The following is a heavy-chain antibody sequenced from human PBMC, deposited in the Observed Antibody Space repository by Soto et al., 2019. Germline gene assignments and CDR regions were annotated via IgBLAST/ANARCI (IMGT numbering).Heavy chain of an antibody. D-gene: IGHD2-15*01. CDR2: INQDGSEI. V-gene: IGHV3-7*01. Sequence: GGSLRLSCAASGFTFSTYWMTWVRQAPGKGLEWVANINQDGSEIYYVDSVKGRFTFSRDNAKNSLYLHMNSLRVEDTVFYYCATYDARSSGGSCYFDNWGQGTLVTVSS. CDR1: GFTFSTYW. CDR3: ATYDARSSGGSCYFDN. J-gene: IGHJ4*02.